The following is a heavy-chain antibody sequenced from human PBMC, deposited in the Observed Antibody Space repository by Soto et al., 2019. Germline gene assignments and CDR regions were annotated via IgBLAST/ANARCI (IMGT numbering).Heavy chain of an antibody. V-gene: IGHV3-23*01. Sequence: GSLRLSCTASGFTFSDDVMSWVRQAPGRGLEWVSAISGGGSSTFYADSVKGRFTVSRDNSKNTLYLQMNSLRAEDTAVYYCASSTATPWYSSGWSPVAYWGQGSLVTVSS. CDR2: ISGGGSST. CDR3: ASSTATPWYSSGWSPVAY. D-gene: IGHD6-19*01. J-gene: IGHJ4*02. CDR1: GFTFSDDV.